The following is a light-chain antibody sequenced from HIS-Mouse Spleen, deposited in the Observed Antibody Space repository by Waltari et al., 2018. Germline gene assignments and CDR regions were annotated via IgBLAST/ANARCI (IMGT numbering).Light chain of an antibody. J-gene: IGKJ2*01. Sequence: DIVMTQSPDSLAVSLGDRATINCKSSQSVLYSSNNKNYLAWYQQKPGQPPKLLIYWASTRESGVPDRFSGSGSGTDFTLTSSSLQAEDVAVYYCQQYYSTPYTFGQGTKLEIK. CDR3: QQYYSTPYT. CDR2: WAS. CDR1: QSVLYSSNNKNY. V-gene: IGKV4-1*01.